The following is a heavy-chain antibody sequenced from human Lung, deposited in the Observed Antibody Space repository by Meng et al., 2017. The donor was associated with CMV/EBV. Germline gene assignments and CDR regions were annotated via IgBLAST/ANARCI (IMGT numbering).Heavy chain of an antibody. J-gene: IGHJ4*02. D-gene: IGHD3-3*01. V-gene: IGHV4-34*01. CDR2: INHSGST. Sequence: YGGSFSGYYWSWIRQPPGKGLEWIGEINHSGSTNYNPSLKSRVTISVDTSKNQLSLKLSSVTAADTAVYYCAAQTAYYDFWSGYYDSWGQGTLVTVSS. CDR1: GGSFSGYY. CDR3: AAQTAYYDFWSGYYDS.